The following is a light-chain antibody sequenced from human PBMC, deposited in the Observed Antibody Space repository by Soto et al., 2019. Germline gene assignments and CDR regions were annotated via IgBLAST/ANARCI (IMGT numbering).Light chain of an antibody. V-gene: IGKV3-20*01. CDR1: QSVSSSY. Sequence: EIVLTQSPGTLSLSTGERATLSCRASQSVSSSYLAWYQQKPGQAPRLLIYGASSRATGIPDRFSGSGSGTDFTLTISRLKPEDFAVYYCQQYGSSPPITFGQGTRLEI. CDR2: GAS. CDR3: QQYGSSPPIT. J-gene: IGKJ5*01.